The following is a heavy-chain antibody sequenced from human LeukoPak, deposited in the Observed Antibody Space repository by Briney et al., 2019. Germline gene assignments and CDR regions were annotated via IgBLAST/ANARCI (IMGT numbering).Heavy chain of an antibody. CDR3: AGVFIGDYGDYQFDY. J-gene: IGHJ4*02. V-gene: IGHV3-48*01. CDR1: GFIFSSYG. D-gene: IGHD4-17*01. Sequence: GGSLRLSCAASGFIFSSYGMNWVRQAPGKGLEWVSYISSSSSTMYYADSVKGRFTISRDNAKNSLYLQMNSLRAEDTAVYYCAGVFIGDYGDYQFDYWGQGTLVTVSS. CDR2: ISSSSSTM.